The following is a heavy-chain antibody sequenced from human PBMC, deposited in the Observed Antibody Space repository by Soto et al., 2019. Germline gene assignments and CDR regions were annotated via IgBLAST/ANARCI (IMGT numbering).Heavy chain of an antibody. V-gene: IGHV3-30*18. Sequence: GGSLRLSCAASGFTFSSYGMHWVRQAPGKGLEWVAVISYDGSNKYYADSVKGRFTISRDNSKNTLYLQMNSLRAEDTAVYYCANDWSYWGQGTLVTVSS. J-gene: IGHJ4*02. CDR3: ANDWSY. D-gene: IGHD2-8*02. CDR2: ISYDGSNK. CDR1: GFTFSSYG.